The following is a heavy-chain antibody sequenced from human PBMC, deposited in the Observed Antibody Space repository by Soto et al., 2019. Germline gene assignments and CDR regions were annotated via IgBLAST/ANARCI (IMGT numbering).Heavy chain of an antibody. J-gene: IGHJ1*01. D-gene: IGHD2-2*01. CDR2: IGSSGDYT. CDR1: GFTFSSYA. Sequence: GGSLRLSCADSGFTFSSYAMAWVRQAPGKGLEWVSIIGSSGDYTYYANSVKGRFTISRDNSKNTLYLQENSLRAEDTAVYYCAKYCSSTTCYGQYFQNCGQGTLVTVSS. V-gene: IGHV3-23*01. CDR3: AKYCSSTTCYGQYFQN.